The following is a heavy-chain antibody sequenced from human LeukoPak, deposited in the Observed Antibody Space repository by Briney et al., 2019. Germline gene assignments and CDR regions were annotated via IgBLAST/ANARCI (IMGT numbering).Heavy chain of an antibody. D-gene: IGHD5-18*01. CDR3: AKVAGGYGYDYYYMDV. Sequence: PGRSLRLSCAASGFTFSSYAMHWVRQAPGKGLEWVAVISYDGSNKYYADSVKGRFTISRDNSKNTLYLQMNSLRAEDTAVYYCAKVAGGYGYDYYYMDVWGKGTTVTVSS. J-gene: IGHJ6*03. V-gene: IGHV3-30-3*01. CDR2: ISYDGSNK. CDR1: GFTFSSYA.